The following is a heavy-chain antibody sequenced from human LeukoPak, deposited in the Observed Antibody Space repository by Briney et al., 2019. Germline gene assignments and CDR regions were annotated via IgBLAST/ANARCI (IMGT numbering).Heavy chain of an antibody. V-gene: IGHV4-4*07. Sequence: SETLSLTCTVSGGSISSYYWSWIRQPAGKGLEWIGRIYTSGSTNYNPSLKSRVTMLVDTSKNQFSLKLSSVTAADTAVYYCARERGGGRVTDFDYWGQGTLVTVSS. J-gene: IGHJ4*02. D-gene: IGHD2-15*01. CDR2: IYTSGST. CDR1: GGSISSYY. CDR3: ARERGGGRVTDFDY.